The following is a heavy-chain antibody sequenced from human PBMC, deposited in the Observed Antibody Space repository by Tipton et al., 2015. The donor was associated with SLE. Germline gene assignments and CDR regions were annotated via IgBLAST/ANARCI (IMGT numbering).Heavy chain of an antibody. V-gene: IGHV4-34*01. J-gene: IGHJ4*02. CDR3: ARGSYYSSSWYEEASLFDY. CDR2: INHSGST. Sequence: TLSLTCTVSGGSISSHYWSWIRQPPGKGLEWIGEINHSGSTNYNPSLKSRVTISVDTSKNQFSLKLSSVTAADTAVYYCARGSYYSSSWYEEASLFDYWGQGTLVTVSS. D-gene: IGHD6-13*01. CDR1: GGSISSHY.